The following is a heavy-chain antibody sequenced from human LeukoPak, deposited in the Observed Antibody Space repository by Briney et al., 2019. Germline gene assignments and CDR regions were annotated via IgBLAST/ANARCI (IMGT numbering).Heavy chain of an antibody. CDR1: GYTFTGYY. Sequence: ASVKVSCKASGYTFTGYYMHWVRQAPGQGLEWMGWINPNSGGTNYAQKFQGRVTITADKSTSTAYMELSSLRSEDTAVYYCARALRRRDGYNYNYWGQGTLVTVSS. D-gene: IGHD5-24*01. CDR2: INPNSGGT. J-gene: IGHJ4*02. CDR3: ARALRRRDGYNYNY. V-gene: IGHV1-2*02.